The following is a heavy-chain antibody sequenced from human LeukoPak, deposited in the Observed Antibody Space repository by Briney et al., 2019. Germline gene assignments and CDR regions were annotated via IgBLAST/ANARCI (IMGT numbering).Heavy chain of an antibody. CDR3: ARRADIVVVPAEKYFDY. CDR2: FYYSGST. Sequence: PSETLSLTCTVSGGSVSRSSFYWGWIRQPPGKGLEWIGSFYYSGSTYYNPSLKSRVTISVDTSKSQFSLKLSSVTAADTAVYYCARRADIVVVPAEKYFDYWGQGTLVTVSS. V-gene: IGHV4-39*01. J-gene: IGHJ4*02. D-gene: IGHD2-2*01. CDR1: GGSVSRSSFY.